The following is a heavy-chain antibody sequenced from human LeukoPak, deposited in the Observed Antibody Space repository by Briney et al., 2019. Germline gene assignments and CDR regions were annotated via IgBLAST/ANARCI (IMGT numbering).Heavy chain of an antibody. J-gene: IGHJ4*02. CDR1: TFIFSASS. CDR2: ISSSSTYI. V-gene: IGHV3-21*01. Sequence: GGSLRLSCEASTFIFSASSMHWVRQAPGEGLQWISSISSSSTYIYYADSVKGRFTISRDNAKNLLYLQMDSLRAEDTAVYYCARDYYYYDSSGYPPGYWGQGTLVTVSS. CDR3: ARDYYYYDSSGYPPGY. D-gene: IGHD3-22*01.